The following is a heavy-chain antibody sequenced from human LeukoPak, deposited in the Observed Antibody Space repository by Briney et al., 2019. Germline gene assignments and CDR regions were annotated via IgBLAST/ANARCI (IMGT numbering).Heavy chain of an antibody. CDR2: SSWDGGST. V-gene: IGHV3-43*02. CDR1: GSTFDDYG. CDR3: EKDYRYCGGNFLSSEGPYDY. Sequence: RGGALIPSCVAAGSTFDDYGMRLGRQAAGEGLEWVSLSSWDGGSTYDADSVRGRFTIYRDSSKNSLYLQMNRLRTEDTALYYCEKDYRYCGGNFLSSEGPYDYWGQGTLVTVSS. D-gene: IGHD2-21*02. J-gene: IGHJ4*02.